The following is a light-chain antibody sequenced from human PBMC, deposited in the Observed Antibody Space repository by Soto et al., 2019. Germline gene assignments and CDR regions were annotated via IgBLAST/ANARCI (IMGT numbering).Light chain of an antibody. CDR1: SSDVGGYNY. CDR3: SSYSSSNPLYD. Sequence: QSVLTQPASVSGSPGQSITISCTGTSSDVGGYNYVSWYQQLPGKAPKLLIYEVSNRPSGVSNRFSGSKSGNTASLTISGLQAEDEADYYCSSYSSSNPLYDFGSGTKVTVL. CDR2: EVS. J-gene: IGLJ1*01. V-gene: IGLV2-14*01.